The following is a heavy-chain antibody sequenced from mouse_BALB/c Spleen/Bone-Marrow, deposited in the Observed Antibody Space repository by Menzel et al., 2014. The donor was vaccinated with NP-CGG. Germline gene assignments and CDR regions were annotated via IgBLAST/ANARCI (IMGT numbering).Heavy chain of an antibody. CDR2: IWGDGTT. D-gene: IGHD2-10*02. J-gene: IGHJ4*01. CDR3: AREKYGNYYAMDY. Sequence: VQLQQSGPGLVAPSQSLSITCTVSGFSLTGFGINWIRQPPGKGQEWLGMIWGDGTTDYNSALKSRLSINKDNSKSQVFLKMNSLQAGDTARYYCAREKYGNYYAMDYWGQGTSVTVSS. CDR1: GFSLTGFG. V-gene: IGHV2-6-7*01.